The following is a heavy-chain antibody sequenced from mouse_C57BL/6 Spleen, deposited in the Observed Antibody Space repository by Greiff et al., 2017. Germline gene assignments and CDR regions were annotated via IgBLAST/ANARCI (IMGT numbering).Heavy chain of an antibody. J-gene: IGHJ2*01. CDR2: ISGGGGNT. D-gene: IGHD2-4*01. CDR1: GFTFSSYT. V-gene: IGHV5-9*01. Sequence: VQLKESGGGLVKPGGSLKLSCAASGFTFSSYTMSWVRQTPEKRLEWVATISGGGGNTYYPDSVKGRFTISRDNAKNTLYLQMSSLRSEDTAWYYCARDDYDYFDYWGQGTTLTVSS. CDR3: ARDDYDYFDY.